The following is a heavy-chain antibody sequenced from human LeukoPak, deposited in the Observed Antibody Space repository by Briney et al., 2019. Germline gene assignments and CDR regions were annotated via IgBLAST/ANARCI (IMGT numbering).Heavy chain of an antibody. D-gene: IGHD3-22*01. CDR2: ISAYNGTT. CDR1: GYTFTSYG. CDR3: ARHHAYYYDSSGYPSFQH. J-gene: IGHJ1*01. Sequence: ASVKVSCKASGYTFTSYGISWVRQAPGQGLEWMGWISAYNGTTNYAQKLQGRVTMTTDTSTSTAYMELRSLSSDDTAVYYCARHHAYYYDSSGYPSFQHWGQGTLVTVSS. V-gene: IGHV1-18*01.